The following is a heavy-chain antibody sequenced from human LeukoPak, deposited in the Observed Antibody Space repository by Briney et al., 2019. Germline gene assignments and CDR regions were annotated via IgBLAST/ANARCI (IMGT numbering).Heavy chain of an antibody. CDR3: AGQQLVPGSCAY. CDR2: IYHSGST. Sequence: SETLSLTCTVSGGSISSGGYYWSWIRQPPGMGLEWIGYIYHSGSTYYNPSLKSRVTISVDRSKNQFSLKLSSVTAADTAVYYCAGQQLVPGSCAYWGQGTLVTVSS. J-gene: IGHJ4*02. V-gene: IGHV4-30-2*01. D-gene: IGHD6-13*01. CDR1: GGSISSGGYY.